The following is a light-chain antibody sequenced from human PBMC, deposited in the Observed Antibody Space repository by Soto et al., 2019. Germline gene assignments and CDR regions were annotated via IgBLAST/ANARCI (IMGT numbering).Light chain of an antibody. CDR2: GTS. CDR3: QQYGSSRFT. Sequence: DIVLTQSPGTLSLSPGERATLSCRASQRVSSKYLSWYQQKPGQAPRVLIYGTSIRASGVPERFSGGGSGTDFTLTSTRLEPEDFALYYCQQYGSSRFTFGPGTKVDFK. J-gene: IGKJ3*01. V-gene: IGKV3-20*01. CDR1: QRVSSKY.